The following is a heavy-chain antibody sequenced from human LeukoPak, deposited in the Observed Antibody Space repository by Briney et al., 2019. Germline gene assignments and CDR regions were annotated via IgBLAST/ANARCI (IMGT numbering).Heavy chain of an antibody. Sequence: SETLSLTCTVSYGSISSDFWSWIRQSPGKGLEWIGFISYSGTTNYNPSLKTRITISLDTSKNQFSLKLSSVTAADTAVYYCAREGVYGSGSYDRKGLDYWGQGVLVTVSS. CDR3: AREGVYGSGSYDRKGLDY. J-gene: IGHJ4*02. V-gene: IGHV4-59*01. CDR2: ISYSGTT. CDR1: YGSISSDF. D-gene: IGHD3-10*01.